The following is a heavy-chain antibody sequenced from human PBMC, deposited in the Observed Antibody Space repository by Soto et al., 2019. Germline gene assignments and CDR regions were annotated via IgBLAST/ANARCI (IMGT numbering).Heavy chain of an antibody. Sequence: GGSLRLSCAASGFIFKMYWMHWVRQSPGKGLVWISRIYNDGTYSDYADSVRGRFTISRDNVSDTLYLQMNNLRAEDSGLYYCTRGPRPISTGTGAYWGQGTQVTVSS. CDR3: TRGPRPISTGTGAY. J-gene: IGHJ4*02. D-gene: IGHD3-10*01. V-gene: IGHV3-74*01. CDR1: GFIFKMYW. CDR2: IYNDGTYS.